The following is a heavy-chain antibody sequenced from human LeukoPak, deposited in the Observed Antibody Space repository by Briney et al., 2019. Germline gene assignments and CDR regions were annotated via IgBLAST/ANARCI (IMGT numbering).Heavy chain of an antibody. CDR2: INHSGTT. J-gene: IGHJ4*02. CDR3: ARAAPHYYDSSGYYY. D-gene: IGHD3-22*01. V-gene: IGHV4-34*01. Sequence: KPSETLSLTCAVYGGSFSGYYWSWIRQPPGKGLEWSGEINHSGTTNYNPSLKSRVTISVDTSKNQFSLKLSSVTAADTAVYYCARAAPHYYDSSGYYYWGQGTLVTVSS. CDR1: GGSFSGYY.